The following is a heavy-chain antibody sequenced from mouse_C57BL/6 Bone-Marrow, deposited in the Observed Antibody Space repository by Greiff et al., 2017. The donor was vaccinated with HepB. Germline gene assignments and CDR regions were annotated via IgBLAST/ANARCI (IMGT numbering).Heavy chain of an antibody. D-gene: IGHD2-5*01. Sequence: EVQGVESGGGLVKPGGSLKLSCAASGFTFSSYAMSWVRQTPEKRLEWVATISDGGRYTYYPDNVKGRFTISRDNAKNNLYLQMSHLKSEDTAMYYCARGGPTIVTTWYFDVWGTGTTVTVSS. CDR3: ARGGPTIVTTWYFDV. CDR1: GFTFSSYA. V-gene: IGHV5-4*01. CDR2: ISDGGRYT. J-gene: IGHJ1*03.